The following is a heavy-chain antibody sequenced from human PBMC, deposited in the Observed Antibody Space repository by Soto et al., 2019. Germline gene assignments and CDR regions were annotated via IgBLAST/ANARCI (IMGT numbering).Heavy chain of an antibody. Sequence: GGSLRLSCAASGFTFSSYGMHWVRQAPGKGLEWVAVISYDGSNKYYADSVKGRFTISRDNSKNTLYLQMNSLRAEDTAVYYCAKENYCSGGSCRLNSVWFFDYWGQGT. J-gene: IGHJ4*02. CDR2: ISYDGSNK. V-gene: IGHV3-30*18. CDR3: AKENYCSGGSCRLNSVWFFDY. D-gene: IGHD2-15*01. CDR1: GFTFSSYG.